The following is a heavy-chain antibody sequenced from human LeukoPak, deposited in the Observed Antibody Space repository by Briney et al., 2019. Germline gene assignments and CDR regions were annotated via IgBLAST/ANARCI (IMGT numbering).Heavy chain of an antibody. J-gene: IGHJ4*02. CDR1: GGSISSYY. Sequence: PSETLSLTCTVSGGSISSYYWSWIRQPPGKGLEWIGYIYYTGSTNYNSYLKSRVTISVDTSKNQLSLKLGSVTAADTAVYYCARHTDSTFDHWGQGAQVTVSS. CDR3: ARHTDSTFDH. CDR2: IYYTGST. V-gene: IGHV4-59*08. D-gene: IGHD6-13*01.